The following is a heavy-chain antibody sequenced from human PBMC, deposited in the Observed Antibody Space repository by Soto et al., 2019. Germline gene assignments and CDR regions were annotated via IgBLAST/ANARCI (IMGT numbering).Heavy chain of an antibody. CDR2: IIPIFGTA. Sequence: SVKVSCKASGGTFSSYAISWVRQAPGQGLEWMGGIIPIFGTANYAQKFQGRVTITADESTSTAYMELSSLRSEDTAVYYCARPSLAARDYYYYYGMDVWGQGTTVTVSS. V-gene: IGHV1-69*13. D-gene: IGHD6-6*01. J-gene: IGHJ6*02. CDR3: ARPSLAARDYYYYYGMDV. CDR1: GGTFSSYA.